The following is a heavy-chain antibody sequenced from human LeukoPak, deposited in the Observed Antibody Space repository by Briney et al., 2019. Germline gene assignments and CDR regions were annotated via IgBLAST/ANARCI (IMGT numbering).Heavy chain of an antibody. CDR2: INPNSGGT. J-gene: IGHJ6*02. V-gene: IGHV1-2*02. CDR1: GYTFTGNY. Sequence: VASVKVSCKASGYTFTGNYMHWVRQAPGQGLEWMGWINPNSGGTNYAQKFQGRVTMTRDTSISTAYMELSRLRSDDTAVYYCARGDTWIQSYRYHALDVWGQGTTVTVSS. CDR3: ARGDTWIQSYRYHALDV. D-gene: IGHD5-18*01.